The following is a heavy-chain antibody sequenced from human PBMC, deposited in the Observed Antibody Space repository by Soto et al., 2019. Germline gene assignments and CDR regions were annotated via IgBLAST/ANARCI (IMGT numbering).Heavy chain of an antibody. J-gene: IGHJ5*02. V-gene: IGHV4-31*03. D-gene: IGHD6-13*01. Sequence: QVQLQESGPGLVKPSETLSLTCTVSNDSISSGGYYWSWIRQIPGTGLEWIGYIYYSGTTYYNPSLKSRMIISVDTSKNQFSRRLNSVTAADTAVYYCARVDYTSSWYWFDPWGQGTLVTVSS. CDR2: IYYSGTT. CDR1: NDSISSGGYY. CDR3: ARVDYTSSWYWFDP.